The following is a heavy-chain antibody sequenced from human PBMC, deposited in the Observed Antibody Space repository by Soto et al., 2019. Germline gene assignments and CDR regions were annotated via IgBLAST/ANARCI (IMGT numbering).Heavy chain of an antibody. Sequence: PVAYLRNSCTVSGYSFTSYWISWVRPIPGNGLEWMGRIDPSDSYTNYSPSFQGHVTISADKSISTAYLQWSSLKASDTAMYYCARRHTAMVDYYYYYGMDVWGQGNKVTGSS. V-gene: IGHV5-10-1*01. CDR3: ARRHTAMVDYYYYYGMDV. CDR1: GYSFTSYW. D-gene: IGHD5-18*01. CDR2: IDPSDSYT. J-gene: IGHJ6*02.